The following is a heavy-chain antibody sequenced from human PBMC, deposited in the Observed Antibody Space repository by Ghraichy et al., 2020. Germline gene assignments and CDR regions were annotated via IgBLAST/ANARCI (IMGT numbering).Heavy chain of an antibody. CDR1: EFSFSSYA. CDR3: ARATGYSYGNSALDY. Sequence: GGSLRLSCAASEFSFSSYAMSWVRQAPGKGLDWVSGITGSGGTRNSADSVKGRFTISRDNSKNMLYLQMNSLRADDTAVYYCARATGYSYGNSALDYWGQGNLVTVSS. CDR2: ITGSGGTR. D-gene: IGHD5-18*01. V-gene: IGHV3-23*01. J-gene: IGHJ4*02.